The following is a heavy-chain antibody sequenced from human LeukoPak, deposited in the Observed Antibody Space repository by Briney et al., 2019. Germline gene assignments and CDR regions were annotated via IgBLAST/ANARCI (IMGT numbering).Heavy chain of an antibody. J-gene: IGHJ4*02. D-gene: IGHD1-26*01. CDR3: AKDMGGYSGSYFWDYFDY. CDR2: ISWNSGSI. Sequence: GGSLRLSCAASGFTFDDYAMHWVRQAPGKGLEWVSGISWNSGSIGYADSVKGRFTISRDNAKNSLYLQMNSLRAEDTALYYCAKDMGGYSGSYFWDYFDYWGQGTLVTVSS. CDR1: GFTFDDYA. V-gene: IGHV3-9*01.